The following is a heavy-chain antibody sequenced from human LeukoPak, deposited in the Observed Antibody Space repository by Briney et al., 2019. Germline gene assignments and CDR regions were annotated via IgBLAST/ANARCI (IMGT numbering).Heavy chain of an antibody. CDR3: VSRKSSGWLDYFQH. J-gene: IGHJ1*01. CDR1: GFTFSSYS. D-gene: IGHD6-19*01. CDR2: ISSSSSYK. Sequence: GGSLRLSCAASGFTFSSYSINWVRQAPGKGLEWVSSISSSSSYKYYADSAKGRFTISRDNAKNSLYLQMNSLRAEDTAVYYCVSRKSSGWLDYFQHWGQGTLVTVSS. V-gene: IGHV3-21*01.